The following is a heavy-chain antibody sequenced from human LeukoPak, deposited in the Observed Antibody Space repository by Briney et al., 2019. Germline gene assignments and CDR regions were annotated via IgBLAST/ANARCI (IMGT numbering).Heavy chain of an antibody. V-gene: IGHV1-69*04. D-gene: IGHD3-10*01. J-gene: IGHJ5*02. CDR3: ASAHAYYYGSGNYNWFDP. CDR1: GGTFSSYA. Sequence: GASVKVSCKASGGTFSSYAISWVRQAPGQGLEWMGRIIPILGIANYAQKFQGRVTITADKSTSTAYMELSSLRSEDTAVYYCASAHAYYYGSGNYNWFDPWGQGTLVTVSS. CDR2: IIPILGIA.